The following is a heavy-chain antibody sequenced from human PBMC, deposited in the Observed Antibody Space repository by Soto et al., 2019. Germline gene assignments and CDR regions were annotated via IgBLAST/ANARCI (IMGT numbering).Heavy chain of an antibody. CDR3: ARETIGVRPLHAAYYGMDV. CDR2: SWSDGTNK. J-gene: IGHJ6*02. Sequence: QVRLVESGGGVVRPGKSLRLSCLASGFTFSKYGMHWVRQAPGTGLEWVAVSWSDGTNKYYADSVKGRFTISSDNSKSTLYLEMTSLRAEATAIYSCARETIGVRPLHAAYYGMDVWGQGTTVTVSS. CDR1: GFTFSKYG. D-gene: IGHD3-10*01. V-gene: IGHV3-33*01.